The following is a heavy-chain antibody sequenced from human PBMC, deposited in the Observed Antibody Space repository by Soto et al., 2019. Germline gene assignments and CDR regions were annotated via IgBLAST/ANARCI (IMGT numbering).Heavy chain of an antibody. Sequence: GWALRLSSAHSGFTFSSYTMEWVRQAPGKGLEWVSSISTSSSYIYYADSLKDRFTISRDNAKNSLYLQMNSLREEDTASYYCARVGRPAYCGQGNLVTVPQ. CDR2: ISTSSSYI. CDR1: GFTFSSYT. J-gene: IGHJ4*02. V-gene: IGHV3-21*01. D-gene: IGHD3-16*01. CDR3: ARVGRPAY.